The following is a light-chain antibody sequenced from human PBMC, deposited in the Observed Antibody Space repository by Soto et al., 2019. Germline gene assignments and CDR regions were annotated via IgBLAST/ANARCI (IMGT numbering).Light chain of an antibody. CDR2: GAS. J-gene: IGKJ4*01. Sequence: EIVLTQSPGTLSLSPGERATLSCRASQSVSSSFLACYQQKPGQAPRLLIYGASSRATGIPDRFSGSGSGTDFTLTISRLEPEDFAVYYCQQYDNSPLTFGGGTKVEIK. V-gene: IGKV3-20*01. CDR3: QQYDNSPLT. CDR1: QSVSSSF.